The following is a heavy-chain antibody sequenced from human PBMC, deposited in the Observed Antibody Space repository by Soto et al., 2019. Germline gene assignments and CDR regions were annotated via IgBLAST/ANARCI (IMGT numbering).Heavy chain of an antibody. Sequence: QVQLVQSGAEVKKPGASVKVSCKASGYTFTGYYMHWVRQAPGQGLEWMGWINPNSGGTNYAQKCQGWVTMTRDTSISTAYMELSRPGADDTAVYYWARDPLTTAGAPHPYGMDVWGQGTTVTVSS. CDR2: INPNSGGT. J-gene: IGHJ6*02. CDR1: GYTFTGYY. D-gene: IGHD6-13*01. V-gene: IGHV1-2*04. CDR3: ARDPLTTAGAPHPYGMDV.